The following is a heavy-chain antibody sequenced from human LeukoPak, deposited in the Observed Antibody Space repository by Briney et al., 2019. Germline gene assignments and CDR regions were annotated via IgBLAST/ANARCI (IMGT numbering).Heavy chain of an antibody. CDR1: GFTFSSYA. CDR3: AKDSSNYYDFWSRAPFDP. D-gene: IGHD3-3*01. V-gene: IGHV3-23*01. CDR2: ISGSGGST. Sequence: GGSLRLSCAASGFTFSSYAMSWVRQAPGKGLEWVSAISGSGGSTYYADSVKGRFTISRDNSKNTLYLQMNSPRAEDTAVYYCAKDSSNYYDFWSRAPFDPWGQGTLVTVSS. J-gene: IGHJ5*02.